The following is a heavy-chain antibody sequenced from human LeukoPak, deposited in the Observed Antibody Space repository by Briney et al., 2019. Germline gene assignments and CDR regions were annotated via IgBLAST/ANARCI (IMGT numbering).Heavy chain of an antibody. CDR1: GYSFATYW. CDR2: IYPGDSDT. J-gene: IGHJ4*02. D-gene: IGHD5-24*01. CDR3: ARDDGYNHFDY. V-gene: IGHV5-51*01. Sequence: GESLKISCKGSGYSFATYWIAWVRQMPGKGLEWMGIIYPGDSDTTYSPSFQGQVSISADRSISTAYLQWSSLRASDTAMYYCARDDGYNHFDYWGQGTLVTVSS.